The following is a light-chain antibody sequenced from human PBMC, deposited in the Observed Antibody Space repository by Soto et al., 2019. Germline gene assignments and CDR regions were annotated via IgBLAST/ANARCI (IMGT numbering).Light chain of an antibody. CDR1: NSNVGNFDL. Sequence: QSVLTQPASVSGSPGQSITISCTGSNSNVGNFDLVSWYQQIPGKAPQLIIFEVSRRPSRVSDRFSGSKSGNTASLTISGLQTEGEGDFYCCSYAGGGAWVFGGGTKVTVL. V-gene: IGLV2-23*02. J-gene: IGLJ3*02. CDR2: EVS. CDR3: CSYAGGGAWV.